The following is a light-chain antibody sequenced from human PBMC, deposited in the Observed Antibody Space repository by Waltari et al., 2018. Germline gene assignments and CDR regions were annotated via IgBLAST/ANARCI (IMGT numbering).Light chain of an antibody. V-gene: IGLV1-51*02. CDR3: GTWDSSLSGAV. CDR2: ENS. CDR1: SSNIGNNY. J-gene: IGLJ7*01. Sequence: QSVLTQPPSVSAAPGQRVTISCSGGSSNIGNNYVSWYRQFPGTAPKLLIYENSERPTGLPRRFSGSKSGTSATLDITGLQAGDEADYYCGTWDSSLSGAVFGGGTHLTVL.